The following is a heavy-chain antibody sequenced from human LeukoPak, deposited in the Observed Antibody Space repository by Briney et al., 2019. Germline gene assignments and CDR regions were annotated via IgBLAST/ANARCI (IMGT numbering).Heavy chain of an antibody. CDR1: GDSISSGGNY. CDR3: ASTTPYSSGRYSSRRYYGMDV. J-gene: IGHJ6*04. CDR2: IYYSGST. Sequence: PSETLSLTCTVSGDSISSGGNYWSWLRQHPGKGLEWIGYIYYSGSTNYNPSLKSRVTISVDTSKNQFSLKLSSVTAADTAVYYCASTTPYSSGRYSSRRYYGMDVWGKGTTVTVSS. V-gene: IGHV4-31*03. D-gene: IGHD6-19*01.